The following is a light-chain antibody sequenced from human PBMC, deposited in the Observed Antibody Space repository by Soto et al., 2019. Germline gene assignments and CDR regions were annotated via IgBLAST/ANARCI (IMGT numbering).Light chain of an antibody. CDR2: DAS. CDR3: QHYHYYSGA. Sequence: DTQMTQSPSTLSASVGDRVTITCRASQSISRSLAWYQQKPGKAPNLIVYDASSLQTGVPARFIGSGSGTQFTLAISSLQPDDFATYYCQHYHYYSGAFGGGTKVEMK. CDR1: QSISRS. V-gene: IGKV1-5*01. J-gene: IGKJ4*01.